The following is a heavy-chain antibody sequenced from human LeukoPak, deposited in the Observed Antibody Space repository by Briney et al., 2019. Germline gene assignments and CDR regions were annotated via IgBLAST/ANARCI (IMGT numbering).Heavy chain of an antibody. CDR1: GFTLSTYG. V-gene: IGHV3-30*18. D-gene: IGHD6-19*01. CDR2: ISHDGNSK. CDR3: AKDLCGSDWYNYFDP. Sequence: PGGSLRLSCAASGFTLSTYGMHWVRQAPGKGLEWVAMISHDGNSKQYADFAKGRFTISRDNSKNTLYLQMNSLTTEDTAVYHCAKDLCGSDWYNYFDPWGQGALVTVSS. J-gene: IGHJ5*02.